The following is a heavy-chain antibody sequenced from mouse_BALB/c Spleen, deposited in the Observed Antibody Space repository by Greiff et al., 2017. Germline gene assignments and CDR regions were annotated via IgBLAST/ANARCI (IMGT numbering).Heavy chain of an antibody. D-gene: IGHD2-4*01. Sequence: VQLQESGPGLVQPSQSLSITCTVSGFSLTSYGVHWVRQSPGKGLEWLGVIWSGGSTDYNAAFISRLSISKDNSKSQVFFKMNSLQANDTAIYYCARNKDDYDSYYFDYWGQGTTLTVSS. CDR3: ARNKDDYDSYYFDY. V-gene: IGHV2-2*02. CDR1: GFSLTSYG. CDR2: IWSGGST. J-gene: IGHJ2*01.